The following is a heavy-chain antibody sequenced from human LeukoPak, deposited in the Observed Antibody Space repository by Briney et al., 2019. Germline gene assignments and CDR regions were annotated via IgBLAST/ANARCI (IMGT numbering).Heavy chain of an antibody. CDR2: ISYDGSNK. D-gene: IGHD7-27*01. CDR3: ARARNWATFDY. Sequence: PGRSLRLSCAASGFTFSSYGMHWVRQAPGKGLEWVAVISYDGSNKYYADSVKGRFTISRDNSKNTLYLQMNSLRAEDTAVYYCARARNWATFDYWGQGTLVTVSS. V-gene: IGHV3-30*03. CDR1: GFTFSSYG. J-gene: IGHJ4*02.